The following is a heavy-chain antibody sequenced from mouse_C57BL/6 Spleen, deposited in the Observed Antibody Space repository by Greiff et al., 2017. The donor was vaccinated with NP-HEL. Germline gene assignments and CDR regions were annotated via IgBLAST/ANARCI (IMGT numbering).Heavy chain of an antibody. J-gene: IGHJ4*01. D-gene: IGHD2-4*01. CDR2: IDPENGDT. V-gene: IGHV14-4*01. CDR3: TTGYDYDGVY. Sequence: EVQLQQSGAELVRPGASVKLSCTASGFNIKDDYMHWVKQRPEQGLEWIGWIDPENGDTEYASKFQGKATITADTSSNTSYLQLSSLTSEDTAVYYCTTGYDYDGVYWGQGTSVTVSS. CDR1: GFNIKDDY.